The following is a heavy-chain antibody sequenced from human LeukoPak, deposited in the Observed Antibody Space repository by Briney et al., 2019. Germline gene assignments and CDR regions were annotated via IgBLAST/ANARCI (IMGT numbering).Heavy chain of an antibody. CDR2: INSDGSST. V-gene: IGHV3-74*01. CDR1: GFTFSGYW. D-gene: IGHD6-19*01. J-gene: IGHJ4*02. Sequence: GGSLRLSCAASGFTFSGYWIHWVRQAPGKGLVWVSRINSDGSSTSYADSVKGRFTISRDNAKNTLYLQMNSLRAEDTAVYYCASSGSGWTKFDYWGQGTLVTVSS. CDR3: ASSGSGWTKFDY.